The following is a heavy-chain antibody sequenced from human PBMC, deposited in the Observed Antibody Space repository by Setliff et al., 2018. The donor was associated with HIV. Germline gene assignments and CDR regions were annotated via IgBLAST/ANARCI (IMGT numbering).Heavy chain of an antibody. J-gene: IGHJ4*02. CDR3: ARDGSSLDV. CDR1: GFTFSRYG. V-gene: IGHV3-30*04. D-gene: IGHD6-6*01. CDR2: ISYDGSKK. Sequence: GGSLRLSCAASGFTFSRYGMHWVRQAPGKGLEWVAFISYDGSKKYDADFVKGRFTISRDNSKKTLYLQMNSLRTDDTAVYYCARDGSSLDVWGQGTLVTVSS.